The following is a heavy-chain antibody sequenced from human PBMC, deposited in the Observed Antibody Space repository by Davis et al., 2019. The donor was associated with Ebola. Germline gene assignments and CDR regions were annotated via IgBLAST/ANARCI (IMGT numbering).Heavy chain of an antibody. J-gene: IGHJ3*02. CDR1: GYRFTSYY. CDR2: INPITGGT. Sequence: ASVKVSCKASGYRFTSYYMHWVRQAPGQGLEWMGIINPITGGTSYAQNFQVRVNMTRDTSTITVYMELSSLRSEDTAVYYCAREGGRYYDSSGYVFDIWGQGTMVKVSS. D-gene: IGHD3-22*01. CDR3: AREGGRYYDSSGYVFDI. V-gene: IGHV1-46*01.